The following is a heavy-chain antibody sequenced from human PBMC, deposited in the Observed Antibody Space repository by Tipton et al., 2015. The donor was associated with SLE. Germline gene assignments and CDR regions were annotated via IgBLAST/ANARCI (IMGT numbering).Heavy chain of an antibody. CDR2: IYPRGRT. V-gene: IGHV4-4*08. Sequence: TLSLTCTVSGGSVRTYFWSWIRQPPGQGLGWIGYIYPRGRTNYNPSLQSRVARSVDTAKMQFSLTLSSVTAADTAVYFCAKAEGSGWHCLVHWGRGTLFPVSS. CDR1: GGSVRTYF. CDR3: AKAEGSGWHCLVH. D-gene: IGHD6-19*01. J-gene: IGHJ5*02.